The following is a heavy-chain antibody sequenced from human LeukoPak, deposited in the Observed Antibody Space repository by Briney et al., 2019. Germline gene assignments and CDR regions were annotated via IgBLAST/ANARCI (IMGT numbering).Heavy chain of an antibody. J-gene: IGHJ4*02. Sequence: PSQTLSLTCTVSGGSISSGDYYWSWIRQPPGKGLEWIGYIYYSGSTYYNPSLKSRVTISVDTSKNQFSLKLSSVTAADTAVYYCARDDDDYVWGSYRYWGQGTLVTVSS. CDR2: IYYSGST. CDR3: ARDDDDYVWGSYRY. CDR1: GGSISSGDYY. V-gene: IGHV4-30-4*08. D-gene: IGHD3-16*02.